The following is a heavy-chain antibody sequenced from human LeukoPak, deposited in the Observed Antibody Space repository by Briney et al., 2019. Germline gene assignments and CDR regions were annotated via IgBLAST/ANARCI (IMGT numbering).Heavy chain of an antibody. Sequence: PSETLSLTCAVYGGSFSGYYWTWIRQPAGKGLEWIGRIYTSGSTNYNPSLKSRVTMSVDTSKNQFSLKLSSVTAADTAVYYCARDQYYYDSSGYLARYFQHWGQGTLVTVSS. CDR2: IYTSGST. CDR1: GGSFSGYY. J-gene: IGHJ1*01. V-gene: IGHV4-4*07. D-gene: IGHD3-22*01. CDR3: ARDQYYYDSSGYLARYFQH.